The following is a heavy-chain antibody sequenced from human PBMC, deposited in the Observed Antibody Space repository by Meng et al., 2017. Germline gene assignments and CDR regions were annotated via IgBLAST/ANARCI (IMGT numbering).Heavy chain of an antibody. V-gene: IGHV4-31*03. D-gene: IGHD3-22*01. Sequence: LRLSCTVSGGSISSGGYYWSWIRQHPGKGLEWIGYIYYSGSTYYNPSLKSRVTISVDTSKNQFSLKLSSVTAADTAVYYCAEWVVMRPNAFDIWGQGTMVTVSS. J-gene: IGHJ3*02. CDR3: AEWVVMRPNAFDI. CDR2: IYYSGST. CDR1: GGSISSGGYY.